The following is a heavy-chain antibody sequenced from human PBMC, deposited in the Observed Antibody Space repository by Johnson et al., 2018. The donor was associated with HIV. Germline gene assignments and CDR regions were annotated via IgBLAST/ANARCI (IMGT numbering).Heavy chain of an antibody. V-gene: IGHV3-30*04. J-gene: IGHJ3*02. CDR2: ISYDGSEK. CDR1: GFTFSSYA. Sequence: QVQLVESGGGVVQPGRSLRLSCAASGFTFSSYAMHWVRQAPAKGLEWVAVISYDGSEKYFADSVKGRFTISRDSSKNTLYLQMNSLRAEDTAVYYCARARDRSSSRDAFDIWGQGTMVTVSS. CDR3: ARARDRSSSRDAFDI. D-gene: IGHD6-13*01.